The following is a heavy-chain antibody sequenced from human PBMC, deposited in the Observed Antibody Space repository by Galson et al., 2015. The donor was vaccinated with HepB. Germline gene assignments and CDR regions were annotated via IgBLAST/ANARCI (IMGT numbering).Heavy chain of an antibody. Sequence: SLRLSCAASGFTLSSYSMNWVRQAPGKGLEWVSSISSSSSYIYYADSVKGRFTISRDNAKNSLYLQMNSLRAEDTAVYYCARTGSSWSLIPFFDYWGQGTLVTVSS. J-gene: IGHJ4*02. D-gene: IGHD6-13*01. CDR2: ISSSSSYI. CDR3: ARTGSSWSLIPFFDY. V-gene: IGHV3-21*01. CDR1: GFTLSSYS.